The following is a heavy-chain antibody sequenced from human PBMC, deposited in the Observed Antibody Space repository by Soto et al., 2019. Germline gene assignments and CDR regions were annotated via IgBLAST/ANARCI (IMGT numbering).Heavy chain of an antibody. D-gene: IGHD3-3*01. V-gene: IGHV3-23*01. CDR3: AKGSEDYDFWSGYPIPFDY. J-gene: IGHJ4*02. Sequence: AGSLRLSCAASGFTFSSYAMSWVRQAPGKGLEWVSAISGSGGSTYYADSVKGRFTISRDNSKNTLYLQMNSLRAEDTAVYYCAKGSEDYDFWSGYPIPFDYWGQGTLVTVSS. CDR1: GFTFSSYA. CDR2: ISGSGGST.